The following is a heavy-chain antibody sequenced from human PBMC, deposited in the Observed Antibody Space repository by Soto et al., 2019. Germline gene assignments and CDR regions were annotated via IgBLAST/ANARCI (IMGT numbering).Heavy chain of an antibody. CDR1: GGTFSSYT. D-gene: IGHD2-2*01. CDR2: IIPILGIA. CDR3: ARDCSSTSCYAYP. V-gene: IGHV1-69*08. J-gene: IGHJ5*02. Sequence: QVQLVQSGAEVKKPGSSVKVSCKASGGTFSSYTISWVRQAPGQGLEWMGRIIPILGIANYAQKFQGIVRITADKSTSTAYMELTSLRSEDTAVYYCARDCSSTSCYAYPWGQGTLVTVSS.